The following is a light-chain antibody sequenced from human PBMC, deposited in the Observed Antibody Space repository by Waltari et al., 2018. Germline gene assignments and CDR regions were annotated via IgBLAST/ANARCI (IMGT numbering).Light chain of an antibody. CDR3: QQYNSYSLLT. CDR2: KAS. Sequence: CRARQSIRNWLAWYQQKPGKAPNLLIYKASTLESEVPSRFIGSGSGTEFTLTISSLQPDDFATYYCQQYNSYSLLTFGGGTKVEIK. V-gene: IGKV1-5*03. J-gene: IGKJ4*01. CDR1: QSIRNW.